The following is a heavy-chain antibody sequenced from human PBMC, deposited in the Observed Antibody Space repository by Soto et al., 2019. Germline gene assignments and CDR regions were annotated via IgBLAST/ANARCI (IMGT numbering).Heavy chain of an antibody. Sequence: QLQLQESGSGLVKPSQTLSLTCAVSGGSISSGGYSWSWIRQPPGKGLEWIGYIYHSGSTYYNPSLKSRVTISVDRSKNQFSLKLSSVTAADTAMYYCARRFSSSVGGYPFDYWGQGTLVTVSS. CDR2: IYHSGST. V-gene: IGHV4-30-2*01. D-gene: IGHD5-18*01. J-gene: IGHJ4*02. CDR3: ARRFSSSVGGYPFDY. CDR1: GGSISSGGYS.